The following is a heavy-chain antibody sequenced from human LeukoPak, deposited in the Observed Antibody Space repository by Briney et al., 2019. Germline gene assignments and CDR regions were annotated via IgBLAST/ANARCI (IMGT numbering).Heavy chain of an antibody. CDR3: ARVMGAAYYLDS. CDR1: GFTFSNYA. D-gene: IGHD1-26*01. J-gene: IGHJ4*02. CDR2: ISGSGDRT. V-gene: IGHV3-23*01. Sequence: PGGSLRLSCAASGFTFSNYAMSWVRQAPGKGLEWVSGISGSGDRTDYADSVKGRFTISRDNSKNTLYLQMNSLRAEDTAVYYCARVMGAAYYLDSWGQGTLVTVSS.